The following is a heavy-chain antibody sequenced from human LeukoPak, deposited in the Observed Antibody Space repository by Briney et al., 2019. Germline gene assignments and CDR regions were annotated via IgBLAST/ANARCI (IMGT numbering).Heavy chain of an antibody. Sequence: SETLSLTCTVSGGSISSSSYYWGWIRQPPGKGLEWIGSIYHSGSTYYNPSLKSRVTISVDTSKNQFSLKLSSVTAADTAVYYCAQLAYDSSGYSWGQGTLVTVSS. CDR2: IYHSGST. D-gene: IGHD3-22*01. CDR1: GGSISSSSYY. J-gene: IGHJ4*02. CDR3: AQLAYDSSGYS. V-gene: IGHV4-39*07.